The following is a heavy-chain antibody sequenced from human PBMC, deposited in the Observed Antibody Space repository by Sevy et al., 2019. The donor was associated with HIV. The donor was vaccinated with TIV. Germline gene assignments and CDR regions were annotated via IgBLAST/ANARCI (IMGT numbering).Heavy chain of an antibody. J-gene: IGHJ3*02. D-gene: IGHD3-10*01. Sequence: GESLKISCAASGFTISTYTMNWVRQAPGKGLEWVSSITSSSNYIYYADSVKGRFTISRDNVKDSVYLQMNSLRAEDTAVYYCARPYGSGSWEAFDIWGQGTMVTVSS. CDR3: ARPYGSGSWEAFDI. V-gene: IGHV3-21*01. CDR1: GFTISTYT. CDR2: ITSSSNYI.